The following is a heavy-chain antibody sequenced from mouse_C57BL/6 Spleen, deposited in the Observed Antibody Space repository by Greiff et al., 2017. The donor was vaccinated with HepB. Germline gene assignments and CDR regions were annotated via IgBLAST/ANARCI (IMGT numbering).Heavy chain of an antibody. D-gene: IGHD1-1*01. CDR1: GYTFTDYN. J-gene: IGHJ1*03. V-gene: IGHV1-18*01. Sequence: EVKLMESGPELVKPGASVKIPCKASGYTFTDYNMDWVKQSHGKSLEWIGDINPNNGGTIYNQKFKGKATLTVDKSSSTAYMELRSLTSEDTAVYYCAREGVYYYGSSYEYFDVWGTGTTVTVSS. CDR3: AREGVYYYGSSYEYFDV. CDR2: INPNNGGT.